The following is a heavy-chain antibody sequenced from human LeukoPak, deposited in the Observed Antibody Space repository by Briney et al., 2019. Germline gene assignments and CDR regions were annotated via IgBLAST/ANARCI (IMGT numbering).Heavy chain of an antibody. V-gene: IGHV1-2*02. CDR1: GYTFTGYY. D-gene: IGHD4-17*01. CDR3: ARDPINGDYVAWFDP. J-gene: IGHJ5*02. Sequence: ASMKVSCKASGYTFTGYYMNWVRQAPGHGLEWMGWINPNSGGTNYAHKFQGRVTMTRDTSISTAYMELSRLTSDDTAVYYCARDPINGDYVAWFDPWGQGTLVTVSS. CDR2: INPNSGGT.